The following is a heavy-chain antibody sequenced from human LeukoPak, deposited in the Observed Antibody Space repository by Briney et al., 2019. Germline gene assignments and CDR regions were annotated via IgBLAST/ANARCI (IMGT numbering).Heavy chain of an antibody. D-gene: IGHD1-26*01. V-gene: IGHV1-2*02. J-gene: IGHJ4*02. CDR1: GGTFSSYA. Sequence: ASVKVSCKASGGTFSSYAISWVRQAPGQGLEWMGWINPNSGGTNYAQKFQGRVTMTRDTSISTAYMELSRLRSDDTAVYYCARASQWELVDYWGQGTLVTVSS. CDR3: ARASQWELVDY. CDR2: INPNSGGT.